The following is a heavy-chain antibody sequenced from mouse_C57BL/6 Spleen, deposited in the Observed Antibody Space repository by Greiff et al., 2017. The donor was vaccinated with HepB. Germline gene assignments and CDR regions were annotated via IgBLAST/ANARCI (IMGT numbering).Heavy chain of an antibody. CDR1: GYTFTSYW. V-gene: IGHV1-64*01. CDR3: ARGWLEGAMDY. D-gene: IGHD2-3*01. Sequence: VQLQQPGAELVKPGASVKLSCKASGYTFTSYWMHWVKQRPGQGLEWIGMIHPNSGSTYYNEKFKSKATLAVDKSSSTAYMQLSSLTSEDSAVYECARGWLEGAMDYWGQGTSVTVSS. J-gene: IGHJ4*01. CDR2: IHPNSGST.